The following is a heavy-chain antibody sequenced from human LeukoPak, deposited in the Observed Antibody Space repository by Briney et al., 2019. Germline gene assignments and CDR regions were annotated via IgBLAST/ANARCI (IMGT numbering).Heavy chain of an antibody. J-gene: IGHJ4*02. CDR1: GDSFTSYW. D-gene: IGHD3-10*01. Sequence: AETLTLTCTGSGDSFTSYWIGWVRQIPGKGLEWMGNIYPGDSATRYSPSFQGQVTISADKSISTAYLQWSSLKASDTAMYYCARLIGSGSYYGDYWGQGTLVTVSS. CDR2: IYPGDSAT. V-gene: IGHV5-51*01. CDR3: ARLIGSGSYYGDY.